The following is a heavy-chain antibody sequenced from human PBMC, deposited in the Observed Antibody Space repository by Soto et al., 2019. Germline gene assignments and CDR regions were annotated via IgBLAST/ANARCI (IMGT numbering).Heavy chain of an antibody. CDR3: ARWEGGPYGRIRFDP. J-gene: IGHJ5*02. CDR2: INPSSGTT. Sequence: ASVKVSCKASGYTFTSYYMHWVRQAPGQGLEWMGIINPSSGTTNYAQKFQGRVTMTRGTSTSTVYMVLSSLRSEDTAVYYCARWEGGPYGRIRFDPWGQGTLVTVSS. CDR1: GYTFTSYY. V-gene: IGHV1-46*01. D-gene: IGHD1-26*01.